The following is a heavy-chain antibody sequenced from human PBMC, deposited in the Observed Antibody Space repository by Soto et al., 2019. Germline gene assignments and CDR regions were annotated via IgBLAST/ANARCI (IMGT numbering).Heavy chain of an antibody. V-gene: IGHV4-31*03. J-gene: IGHJ5*02. Sequence: SETLSLTCSVSGAARNSGNYYWSWIRQVPGKGLEWIGHIYVTGAVDYNPSLRDRITISQDTSERQFSLNLRLVTAADTAVYYCARLRIDTNNYKWFDPWGQGTLVTVSS. D-gene: IGHD1-20*01. CDR1: GAARNSGNYY. CDR3: ARLRIDTNNYKWFDP. CDR2: IYVTGAV.